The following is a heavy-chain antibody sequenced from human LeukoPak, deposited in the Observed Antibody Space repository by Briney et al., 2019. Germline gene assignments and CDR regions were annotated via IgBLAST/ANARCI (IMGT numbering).Heavy chain of an antibody. CDR3: ARDRGSGSYVNYFDY. J-gene: IGHJ4*02. D-gene: IGHD1-26*01. CDR2: FDPEDGET. Sequence: GASVKVSCKVSGYTLTELSMHWVRQAPGKGLEWMGGFDPEDGETIYAQKFQGRVTMTEDTSTDTAYMELRSLRSDDTAVYYCARDRGSGSYVNYFDYWGQGTLVTVSS. CDR1: GYTLTELS. V-gene: IGHV1-24*01.